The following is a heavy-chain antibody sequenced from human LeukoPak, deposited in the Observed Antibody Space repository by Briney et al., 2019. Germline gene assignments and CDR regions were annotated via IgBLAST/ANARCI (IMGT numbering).Heavy chain of an antibody. CDR2: IYYSEST. D-gene: IGHD3-3*01. CDR3: ARIWSGFCLDP. J-gene: IGHJ5*02. Sequence: SETLSLTCTVSGGSISSYYWSWIRQPPGKGLEWIGYIYYSESTNYNPSLKSRVTISVDTSKNQFSLKLSSVTAADTAVYYCARIWSGFCLDPWGQGTLVAVSS. V-gene: IGHV4-59*01. CDR1: GGSISSYY.